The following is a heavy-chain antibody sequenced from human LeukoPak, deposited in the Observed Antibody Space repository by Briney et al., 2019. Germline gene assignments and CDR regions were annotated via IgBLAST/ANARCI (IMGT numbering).Heavy chain of an antibody. CDR1: GFTFSSYG. CDR3: ARGVRPVAMRNYFDY. CDR2: INSDGSTT. Sequence: PGGSLRLSCAASGFTFSSYGMNWVRQAPGKGLVWVSRINSDGSTTSYADSVKGRFTISRDNAKNSLYLQMNSLRAEDTAVYYCARGVRPVAMRNYFDYWGQGTLVTVSS. D-gene: IGHD2-2*01. J-gene: IGHJ4*02. V-gene: IGHV3-74*01.